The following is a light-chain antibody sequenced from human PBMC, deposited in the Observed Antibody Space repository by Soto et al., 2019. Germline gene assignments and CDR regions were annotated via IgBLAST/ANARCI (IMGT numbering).Light chain of an antibody. CDR2: STS. CDR3: QQYGSSLGVT. V-gene: IGKV3-20*01. Sequence: EIVLTQSPCTLSLSPGERATLSCRASQSVSSSYLAWYQQQPGQAPRLIIYSTSIRATGIPDRFSGSGSGTDFTLTISRREHEDFAVYYCQQYGSSLGVTFGPGTKVDIK. CDR1: QSVSSSY. J-gene: IGKJ3*01.